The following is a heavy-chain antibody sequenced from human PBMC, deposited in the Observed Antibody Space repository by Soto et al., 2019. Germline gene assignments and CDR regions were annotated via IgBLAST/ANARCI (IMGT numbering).Heavy chain of an antibody. D-gene: IGHD5-18*01. V-gene: IGHV4-39*01. CDR1: NGSISSNSYY. Sequence: SETLSLTCTVSNGSISSNSYYWGGIRQPPGKGLEWIGSIYYSGTTNYIPSLKSRVTISVDTSKNQFSLNLSSVTAADTAVYYCARLPVDKAMVYYYYDMAVWGQGTTVTVSS. CDR2: IYYSGTT. CDR3: ARLPVDKAMVYYYYDMAV. J-gene: IGHJ6*02.